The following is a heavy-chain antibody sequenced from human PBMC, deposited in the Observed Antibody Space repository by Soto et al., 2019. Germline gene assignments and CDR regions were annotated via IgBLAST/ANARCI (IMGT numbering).Heavy chain of an antibody. CDR3: ARPSTSYGDYGWSLAY. D-gene: IGHD4-17*01. V-gene: IGHV1-18*01. J-gene: IGHJ4*02. Sequence: QVQLVQSGAEVKKPGASVKVSCKASGYPFGGYAIGWVRQAPGQGLEWMGWVSAHTGDSGYAQRFQVRVTLTTETSTSTAYIELRGLRSDATAVYYCARPSTSYGDYGWSLAYWGQGTLVTVSS. CDR1: GYPFGGYA. CDR2: VSAHTGDS.